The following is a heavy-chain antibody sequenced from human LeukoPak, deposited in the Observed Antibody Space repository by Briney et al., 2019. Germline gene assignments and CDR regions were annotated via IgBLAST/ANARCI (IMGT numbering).Heavy chain of an antibody. Sequence: PGGSLRLSCAASGFTFSSYSMNWVRQAPGKGLEWVSAISGSGGSTYYADSVKGRFTISRDNSKNTLYLQMNSLRAEDTAVYYCARDPRITGTELGKNWFDPWGQGTLVTVSS. J-gene: IGHJ5*02. CDR1: GFTFSSYS. D-gene: IGHD1-20*01. CDR2: ISGSGGST. CDR3: ARDPRITGTELGKNWFDP. V-gene: IGHV3-23*01.